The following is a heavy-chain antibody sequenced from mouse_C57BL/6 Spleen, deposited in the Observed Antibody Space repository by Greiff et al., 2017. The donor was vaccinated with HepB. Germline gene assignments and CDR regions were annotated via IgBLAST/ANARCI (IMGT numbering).Heavy chain of an antibody. J-gene: IGHJ1*03. CDR1: GYTFTSYW. CDR3: ARPVYYGNYGWYFDV. Sequence: QVQLQQPGAELVRPGSSVKLSCKASGYTFTSYWMDWVKQRPGQGLEWIGNIYPSDSETHYNQKFKDKATLTVDKSSSTAYMQLSSLTSEASAVYYCARPVYYGNYGWYFDVWGTGTTVTVSS. V-gene: IGHV1-61*01. D-gene: IGHD2-1*01. CDR2: IYPSDSET.